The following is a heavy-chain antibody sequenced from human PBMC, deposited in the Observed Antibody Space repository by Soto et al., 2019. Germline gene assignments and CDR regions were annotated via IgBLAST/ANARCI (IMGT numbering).Heavy chain of an antibody. CDR1: GDSMTKYY. J-gene: IGHJ4*02. V-gene: IGHV4-4*07. CDR2: IYTSGST. D-gene: IGHD1-26*01. CDR3: ARTVGAAYYFDF. Sequence: SGTLSLTCAVSGDSMTKYYWSWIRQPAGKGLEWIGRIYTSGSTNYNPSLKSRVTMSIDTSNNHFSLDLKSVTAADKAVYYCARTVGAAYYFDFWGQGAIVT.